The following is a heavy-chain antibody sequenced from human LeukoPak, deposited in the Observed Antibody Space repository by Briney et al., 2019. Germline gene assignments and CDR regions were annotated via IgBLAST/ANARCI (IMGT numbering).Heavy chain of an antibody. J-gene: IGHJ4*02. CDR1: GFTFTKAY. D-gene: IGHD2-15*01. V-gene: IGHV3-15*01. CDR2: IKSRVDGGTA. Sequence: GGSLRLSCAASGFTFTKAYMSWVRQAPGKGLEWVDRIKSRVDGGTADFAAPVKGRFTISRDDSKNILYLQLNSLKNEDTAVXXCXXGWLDYWGQGSLVTVSS. CDR3: XXGWLDY.